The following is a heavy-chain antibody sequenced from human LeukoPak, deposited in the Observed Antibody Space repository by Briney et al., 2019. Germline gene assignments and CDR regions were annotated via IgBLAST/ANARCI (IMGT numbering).Heavy chain of an antibody. V-gene: IGHV3-74*01. D-gene: IGHD3-22*01. CDR1: GFTFSSYW. Sequence: GGSLRLSCAASGFTFSSYWMHWVRQAPGKGLVWVSRINSDGSSTSYADSVKGRFTISRDNAKNTLYLQMNSLRAEDTAVYYCARPSEYYDSSGYYEIWGQGTLVTVSS. CDR2: INSDGSST. CDR3: ARPSEYYDSSGYYEI. J-gene: IGHJ4*02.